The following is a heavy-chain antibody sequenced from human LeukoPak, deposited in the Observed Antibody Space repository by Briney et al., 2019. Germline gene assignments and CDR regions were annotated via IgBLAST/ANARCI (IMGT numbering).Heavy chain of an antibody. D-gene: IGHD5-18*01. CDR2: IYYSGST. V-gene: IGHV4-39*01. CDR3: ARHSGTGYSYGWFDP. CDR1: GGSISSSSYY. Sequence: PSETLSLTCTVSGGSISSSSYYWGWIRQPPGKGLEWIGSIYYSGSTYYNPSLKSRVTISVDTSKNQFSLKLSSVTAADTAVYYCARHSGTGYSYGWFDPWGQGTLVTVSS. J-gene: IGHJ5*02.